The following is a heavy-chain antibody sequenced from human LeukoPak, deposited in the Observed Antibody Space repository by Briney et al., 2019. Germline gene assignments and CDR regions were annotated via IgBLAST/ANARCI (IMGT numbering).Heavy chain of an antibody. CDR2: IHYSGST. CDR1: GGSISNYY. V-gene: IGHV4-59*01. J-gene: IGHJ4*02. CDR3: ARGAIVVVPAAPFGY. Sequence: SETLSLTCIVSGGSISNYYWSWIRQPPGKGLEWIGYIHYSGSTNYNPSLKSRVSISVDTSKNQFSLKLSSVTAADTAVYYCARGAIVVVPAAPFGYWGQGTLVTVSS. D-gene: IGHD2-2*01.